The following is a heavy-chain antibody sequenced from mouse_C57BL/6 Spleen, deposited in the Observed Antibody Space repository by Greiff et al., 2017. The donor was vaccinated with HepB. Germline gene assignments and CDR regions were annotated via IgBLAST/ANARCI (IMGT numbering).Heavy chain of an antibody. V-gene: IGHV1-26*01. Sequence: VQLQQSGPELVKPGASVKISCKASGYTFTDYYMNWVKQSHGKGLEWIGDINPNNGGTSYNQKFKGKATLTVDKSSSTAYMDLRSLKSEDYAVYYCARGLLLRGDDWCQGTSVTVAS. J-gene: IGHJ4*01. D-gene: IGHD2-3*01. CDR2: INPNNGGT. CDR1: GYTFTDYY. CDR3: ARGLLLRGDD.